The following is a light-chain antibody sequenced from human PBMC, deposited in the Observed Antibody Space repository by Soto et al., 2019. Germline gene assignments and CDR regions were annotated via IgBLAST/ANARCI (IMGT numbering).Light chain of an antibody. J-gene: IGLJ1*01. CDR2: DVS. CDR1: SSDVGSYNY. V-gene: IGLV2-14*01. Sequence: QSALTQPASVSGSPGQSITISCTGTSSDVGSYNYVSWYQQHPGKAPKVMIYDVSNRPSGVSYRFSCSKSGNTASLTISGLQAEDEADYYCSSYTTSSTYVFGTGTKVTVL. CDR3: SSYTTSSTYV.